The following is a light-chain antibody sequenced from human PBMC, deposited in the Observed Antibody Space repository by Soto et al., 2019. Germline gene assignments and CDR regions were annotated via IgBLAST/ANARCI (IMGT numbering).Light chain of an antibody. CDR1: QSISTY. CDR3: LQDYNYLTWT. V-gene: IGKV1-6*01. J-gene: IGKJ1*01. CDR2: AAS. Sequence: IQMTQSPSSLSASVGDRVTITCRASQSISTYLSWYQHKPGKAPKLLILAASSLQSGVSSRFSGSGSGTDFTPTISSLQPEDSATYYCLQDYNYLTWTFGQGTKVDIK.